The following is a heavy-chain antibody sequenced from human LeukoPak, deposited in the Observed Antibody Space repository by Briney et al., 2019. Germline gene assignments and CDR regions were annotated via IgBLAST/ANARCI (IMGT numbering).Heavy chain of an antibody. CDR3: VRDWGVGGRPGYMDV. D-gene: IGHD6-6*01. CDR2: IYHSGST. J-gene: IGHJ6*04. Sequence: SETLSLTCTVSGYSISSGYYWGWIRQPPGKGLEWIGSIYHSGSTYYNPSLKSRVTISVDTSKNQFSLKLSSVTAADTAVYFCVRDWGVGGRPGYMDVWGKGTTVTVSS. CDR1: GYSISSGYY. V-gene: IGHV4-38-2*02.